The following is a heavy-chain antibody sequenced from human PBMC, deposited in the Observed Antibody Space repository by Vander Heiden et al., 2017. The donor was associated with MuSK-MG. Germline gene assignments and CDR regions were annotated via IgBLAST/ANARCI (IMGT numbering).Heavy chain of an antibody. J-gene: IGHJ4*02. CDR1: GFPFSRYA. D-gene: IGHD3-3*01. CDR3: ARDPIYDFWSGYFDY. V-gene: IGHV3-30-3*01. Sequence: QVQLVESGGGVVQPGRSLRLSCAASGFPFSRYAMHWVRQAPGKGLEWVAVISYDGSNKYYADSVKGRFTISRDNSKNTLYLQMNSLRAEDTAVYYCARDPIYDFWSGYFDYWGQGTLVTVSS. CDR2: ISYDGSNK.